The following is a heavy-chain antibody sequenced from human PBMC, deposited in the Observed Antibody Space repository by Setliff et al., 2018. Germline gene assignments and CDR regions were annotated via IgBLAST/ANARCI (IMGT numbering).Heavy chain of an antibody. V-gene: IGHV1-3*04. D-gene: IGHD1-26*01. CDR3: ARARGSGARAFDI. J-gene: IGHJ3*02. CDR1: GYTFSANA. CDR2: IYTDNGNT. Sequence: ASVNVSCKASGYTFSANAIHWVRQAPGQRLEWMGFIYTDNGNTKYSKNFQDRVAITRDTSASTAYMELSSLTSEDTAVYYCARARGSGARAFDIWGQGTMVTVSS.